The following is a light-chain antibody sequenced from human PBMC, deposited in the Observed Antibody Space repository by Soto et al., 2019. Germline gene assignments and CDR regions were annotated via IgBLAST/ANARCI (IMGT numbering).Light chain of an antibody. CDR2: GVT. CDR3: SSYTTSSYTYV. V-gene: IGLV2-14*01. J-gene: IGLJ1*01. Sequence: QSALTQPASVSGSPGQSITISCTGTSSDVGAYDYVSWYQQHPGKAPRLLIYGVTIRRPEFPARFSGSKSGNSASLTISGLQAGDEADYYCSSYTTSSYTYVFGTGTKVTVL. CDR1: SSDVGAYDY.